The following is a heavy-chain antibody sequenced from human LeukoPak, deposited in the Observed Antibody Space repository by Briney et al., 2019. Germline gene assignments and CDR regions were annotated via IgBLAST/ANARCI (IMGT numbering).Heavy chain of an antibody. D-gene: IGHD5-18*01. CDR3: ARAGGYSYGQFDY. V-gene: IGHV4-59*08. CDR2: ISYSGST. Sequence: PSETLSLTCIVSGGSISSYYWSWIRQPPGKGLEWIGYISYSGSTNYNPSLKSRVTISVDTSKNQFSLKLSSVTAADTAVYYCARAGGYSYGQFDYWGQGTLVTVSS. J-gene: IGHJ4*02. CDR1: GGSISSYY.